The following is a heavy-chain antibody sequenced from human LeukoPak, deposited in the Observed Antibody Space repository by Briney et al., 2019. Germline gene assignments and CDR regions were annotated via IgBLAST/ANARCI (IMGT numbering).Heavy chain of an antibody. J-gene: IGHJ6*02. Sequence: GGSLRLSCAASGFTFDDYAMHWVRQAPGKGPEWVSGISWNSGIIAYADSVKGRFTISRDNAKNSLYLQMSSLRAEDTALYYCAKDPDTGETSGFYGMDAWGQGTTVTVSS. CDR1: GFTFDDYA. CDR2: ISWNSGII. D-gene: IGHD3-22*01. V-gene: IGHV3-9*01. CDR3: AKDPDTGETSGFYGMDA.